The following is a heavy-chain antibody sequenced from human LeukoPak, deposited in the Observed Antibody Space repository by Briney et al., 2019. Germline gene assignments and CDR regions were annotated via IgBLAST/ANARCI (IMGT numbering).Heavy chain of an antibody. D-gene: IGHD3-10*01. Sequence: SETLSLTCTVSGGSISTANNYWGWIRQPPGQGLEWIGSVYYSGTTYYNPSLKSRVTVSVDTSKNQFSLRLTSVTAADTAVYDCAISSATYGPTHSWFGPWGQGTLVTVSS. V-gene: IGHV4-39*01. CDR3: AISSATYGPTHSWFGP. CDR1: GGSISTANNY. CDR2: VYYSGTT. J-gene: IGHJ5*02.